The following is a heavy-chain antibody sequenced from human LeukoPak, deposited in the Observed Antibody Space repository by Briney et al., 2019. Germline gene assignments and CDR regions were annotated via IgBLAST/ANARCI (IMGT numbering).Heavy chain of an antibody. J-gene: IGHJ5*02. CDR3: ARAFSAVRLRPNWFDP. CDR1: GGSISSGGYS. Sequence: SETLSLTCAVSGGSISSGGYSWSWIRQPPGKGLEWIGYIYHSGSTYYNPSLKSRVTISVDRSKNQFSLKLSSVTAADTAVYYCARAFSAVRLRPNWFDPWGQGTLVTVSS. D-gene: IGHD6-6*01. CDR2: IYHSGST. V-gene: IGHV4-30-2*01.